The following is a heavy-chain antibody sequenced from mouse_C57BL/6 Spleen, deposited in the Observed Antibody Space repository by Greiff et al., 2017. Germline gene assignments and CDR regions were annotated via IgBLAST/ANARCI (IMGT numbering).Heavy chain of an antibody. CDR3: AKDGSPAWFAY. J-gene: IGHJ3*01. CDR2: IHHNSGST. V-gene: IGHV1-64*01. CDR1: GYTFTSYW. Sequence: QVQLQQPGAELVKPGASVKLSCKASGYTFTSYWMHWVKQRPGQGLEWIGMIHHNSGSTNYNEKFKSKATLTVDKSSSTAYMQLSSLTSEDSAVYYCAKDGSPAWFAYWGQGTLVTVSA. D-gene: IGHD2-3*01.